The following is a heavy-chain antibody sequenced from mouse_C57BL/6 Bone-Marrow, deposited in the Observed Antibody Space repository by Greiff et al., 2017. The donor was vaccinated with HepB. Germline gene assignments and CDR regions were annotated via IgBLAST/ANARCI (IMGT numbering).Heavy chain of an antibody. CDR3: ARPGSTVVAIDY. D-gene: IGHD1-1*01. Sequence: DVMLVESGGGLVKPGGSLKLSGAASGFTFSDYGMHWVRQAPEKGLEWVSYISSGSSTIYYADTVKGRFTISRDNAKNTLFLQMTSLRSEDTAMYYCARPGSTVVAIDYWGQGTTLTVSS. CDR2: ISSGSSTI. V-gene: IGHV5-17*01. J-gene: IGHJ2*01. CDR1: GFTFSDYG.